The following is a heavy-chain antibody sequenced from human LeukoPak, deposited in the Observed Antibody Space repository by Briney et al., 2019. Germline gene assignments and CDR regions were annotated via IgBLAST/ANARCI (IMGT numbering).Heavy chain of an antibody. D-gene: IGHD1-14*01. CDR3: TRYNNDHFDY. Sequence: GGSLRLSCAGSGFTFGGYGMHWFCQTPGKGLEWVAVIAYDGNRAFYADSVKGRFTISRDNSKNTMSVQMDDLRAEDTAVYYCTRYNNDHFDYWGQGTLVTVSS. CDR1: GFTFGGYG. CDR2: IAYDGNRA. J-gene: IGHJ4*02. V-gene: IGHV3-33*01.